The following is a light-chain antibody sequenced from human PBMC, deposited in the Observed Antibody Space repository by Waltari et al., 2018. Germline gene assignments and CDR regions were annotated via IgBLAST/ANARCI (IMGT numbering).Light chain of an antibody. J-gene: IGKJ4*01. V-gene: IGKV3-20*01. CDR2: GAS. Sequence: EIVLTPSPGTLSLSPGERATLSCRASPTVRTTYLAWYQQKPGQAPTLLIYGASSRATGIPDRFSGSGSGTDFSLTISSLEPEDFAVYYCQQYDISPLTFGGGTRVEIK. CDR1: PTVRTTY. CDR3: QQYDISPLT.